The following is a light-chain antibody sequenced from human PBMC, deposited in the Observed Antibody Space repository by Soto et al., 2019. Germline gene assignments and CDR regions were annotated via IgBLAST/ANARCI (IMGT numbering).Light chain of an antibody. CDR3: SSYPSSNTLV. V-gene: IGLV2-14*01. CDR1: SSDVGAYNY. Sequence: QSALTQPASVSGSPGQSITISCTGTSSDVGAYNYVSWYQQHPGKAPKLMIFEVSDRPSGVSNRSSASKSGNTASLTISGLQAEDEADYYCSSYPSSNTLVFGGGTKVTVL. J-gene: IGLJ2*01. CDR2: EVS.